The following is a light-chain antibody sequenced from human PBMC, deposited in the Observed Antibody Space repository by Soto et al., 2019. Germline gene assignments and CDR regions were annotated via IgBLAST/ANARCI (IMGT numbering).Light chain of an antibody. CDR1: NSDLGDYDY. CDR3: SSYTSSNASYV. CDR2: DVS. J-gene: IGLJ1*01. V-gene: IGLV2-14*01. Sequence: QSVLTQPASVSGSPGQSIAISCTGANSDLGDYDYVSWYQQRPGEAPKLMIYDVSNRPSGVSDRFSGSKSGNTASLTISGLQAEDEDDYYCSSYTSSNASYVFGAGNKLTVL.